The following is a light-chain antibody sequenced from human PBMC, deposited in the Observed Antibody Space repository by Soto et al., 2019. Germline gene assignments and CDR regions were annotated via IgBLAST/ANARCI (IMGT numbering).Light chain of an antibody. Sequence: EIVLTQSPGTLSLSPRERATLSCRASQNVISNYLSWYQHKPGQAPRLLIYGASNRAPGIPDRFSGSGSGTDFTLTISRLEPEDFAVYYCQQYAASPRTFGQGTQVEV. J-gene: IGKJ1*01. V-gene: IGKV3-20*01. CDR2: GAS. CDR1: QNVISNY. CDR3: QQYAASPRT.